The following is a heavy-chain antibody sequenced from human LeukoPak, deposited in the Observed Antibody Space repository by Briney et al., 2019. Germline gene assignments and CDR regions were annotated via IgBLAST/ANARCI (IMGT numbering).Heavy chain of an antibody. CDR3: ARGLSPPTDI. Sequence: ASVKVSCKASGHTFTSYDINGVRQATGQGLEWMEWMNPNSGNTGYAQKFQSRVTITRNTSISTAYMELSSLRSEDTAVYYCARGLSPPTDIWGQGTMVTVSS. V-gene: IGHV1-8*03. CDR1: GHTFTSYD. J-gene: IGHJ3*02. CDR2: MNPNSGNT.